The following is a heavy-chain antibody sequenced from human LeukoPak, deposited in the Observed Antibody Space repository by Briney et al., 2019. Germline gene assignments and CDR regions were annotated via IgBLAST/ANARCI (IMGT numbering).Heavy chain of an antibody. CDR1: GRSFSGYY. CDR3: ARDGSGSYYNGDYYGMDV. J-gene: IGHJ6*02. CDR2: INHSGST. V-gene: IGHV4-34*01. Sequence: SETPSLTCAVYGRSFSGYYWSWIRQPPGKGLEWIGEINHSGSTNYNPSLKSRVTISVDTSKNQFSLKLSSVTAADTAVYYCARDGSGSYYNGDYYGMDVWGQGTTVTVSS. D-gene: IGHD3-10*01.